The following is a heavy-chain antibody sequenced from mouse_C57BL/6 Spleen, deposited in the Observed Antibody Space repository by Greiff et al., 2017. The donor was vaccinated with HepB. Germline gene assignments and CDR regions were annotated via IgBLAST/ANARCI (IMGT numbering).Heavy chain of an antibody. J-gene: IGHJ2*01. V-gene: IGHV1-82*01. CDR3: ARSDSSGSYYFDY. CDR1: GYAFSSSW. D-gene: IGHD3-2*02. CDR2: IYPGDGDT. Sequence: QVHVKQSGPELVKPGASVKISCKASGYAFSSSWMNWVKQRPGQGLEWIGRIYPGDGDTNYNGKFKGKATLTADKSSSTAYLQLSSLTSEDSAVYFCARSDSSGSYYFDYWGQGTTLTVAS.